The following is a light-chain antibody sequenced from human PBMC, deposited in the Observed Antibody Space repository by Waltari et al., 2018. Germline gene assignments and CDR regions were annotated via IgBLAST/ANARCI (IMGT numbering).Light chain of an antibody. Sequence: QSALTQPPSASGSPGQSVTISCTGTSSDVGGYNYVSWYQQHPGKAPKLMIYEVSQRPAGVPECSSGAKAGDTASLTVSGLQGEDEADYYCSSFAGTNNFVVFGGGTKLTV. CDR2: EVS. CDR3: SSFAGTNNFVV. J-gene: IGLJ2*01. V-gene: IGLV2-8*01. CDR1: SSDVGGYNY.